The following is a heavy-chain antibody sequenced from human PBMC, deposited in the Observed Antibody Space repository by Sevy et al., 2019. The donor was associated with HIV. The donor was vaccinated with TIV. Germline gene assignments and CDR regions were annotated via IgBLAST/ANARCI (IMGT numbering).Heavy chain of an antibody. CDR2: ISYDGIIK. CDR3: AREGGYTSAWSPGNY. J-gene: IGHJ4*02. Sequence: GGSLRLSCAASGFTFNSYGMHWVRQAPGKGLEWVALISYDGIIKYYADSVKGRLTISRDKSKNTLSLQMNSLRIEDTAVYYCAREGGYTSAWSPGNYWGQGTLVTVSS. CDR1: GFTFNSYG. V-gene: IGHV3-30*03. D-gene: IGHD6-19*01.